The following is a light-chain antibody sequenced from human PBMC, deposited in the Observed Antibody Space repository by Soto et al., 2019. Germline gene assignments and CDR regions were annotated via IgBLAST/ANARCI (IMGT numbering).Light chain of an antibody. CDR3: SSYTSSSTLV. J-gene: IGLJ1*01. V-gene: IGLV2-14*01. CDR2: DVS. CDR1: CSDVGGHNS. Sequence: QSVLTQPASVSGSPGQSITISCTGTCSDVGGHNSVAWYQHNPGKAPKLMIYDVSNRPSGVSSRFSGSKSGNTASLSISGLQAEDEADYYCSSYTSSSTLVFGTGTQLTVL.